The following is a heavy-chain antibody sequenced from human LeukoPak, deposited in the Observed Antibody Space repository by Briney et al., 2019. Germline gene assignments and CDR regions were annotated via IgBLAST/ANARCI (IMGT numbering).Heavy chain of an antibody. Sequence: PGGSLRLSCAASGFTFRSYAMHWVRQAPGKGLEWVAVISYDGSNKYYADSVKGRFTMSRDNSKNTLYLQMNSLRAEDTAVYYCARDSRTLYYMDVWGKGTTVTVSS. CDR3: ARDSRTLYYMDV. CDR1: GFTFRSYA. CDR2: ISYDGSNK. V-gene: IGHV3-30*04. D-gene: IGHD1-14*01. J-gene: IGHJ6*03.